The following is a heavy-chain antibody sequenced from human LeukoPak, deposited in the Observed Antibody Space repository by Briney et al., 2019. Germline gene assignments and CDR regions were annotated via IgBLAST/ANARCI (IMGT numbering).Heavy chain of an antibody. V-gene: IGHV3-21*04. CDR3: ARDGWYDESENAFDI. CDR1: GFTFSSYS. D-gene: IGHD2-15*01. Sequence: GGSLRLSCAASGFTFSSYSMNWVRQAPGKGLEWVSSISSSSSYIYYADSVKGRFTISRDNAKNSLYLQMNSLRAEDTALYYCARDGWYDESENAFDIWGQGTMVTVSS. J-gene: IGHJ3*02. CDR2: ISSSSSYI.